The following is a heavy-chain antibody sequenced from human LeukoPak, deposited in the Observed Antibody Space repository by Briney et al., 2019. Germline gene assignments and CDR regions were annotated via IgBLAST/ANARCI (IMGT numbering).Heavy chain of an antibody. Sequence: GGSLRLSCAASGFTFSNYDMHWVRQAPGKGLEWVAFIRYDGSRKYYTDSVKGRFTISRDNSKNTLYLQMNSLRAEDTAVYYCANGYCTNGVCYPYYYYYMDVWGKGTTVTVSS. D-gene: IGHD2-8*01. CDR2: IRYDGSRK. CDR1: GFTFSNYD. CDR3: ANGYCTNGVCYPYYYYYMDV. V-gene: IGHV3-30*02. J-gene: IGHJ6*03.